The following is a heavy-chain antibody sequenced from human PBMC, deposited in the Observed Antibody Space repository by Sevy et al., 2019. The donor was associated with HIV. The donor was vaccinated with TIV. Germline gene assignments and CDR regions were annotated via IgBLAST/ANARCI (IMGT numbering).Heavy chain of an antibody. CDR2: ISHSGDST. D-gene: IGHD3-3*01. CDR1: GFTFSSYA. Sequence: GGSLRLSCTSSGFTFSSYAMNWVRQAPGKGLEWVSTISHSGDSTYYAGSVKGRFTISRANSENTLYLQMNSLGAEDTTLFYRAGRTVGAVWTGSIRGAWGGGPLFDYWGQGTLVTVSS. J-gene: IGHJ4*02. CDR3: AGRTVGAVWTGSIRGAWGGGPLFDY. V-gene: IGHV3-23*01.